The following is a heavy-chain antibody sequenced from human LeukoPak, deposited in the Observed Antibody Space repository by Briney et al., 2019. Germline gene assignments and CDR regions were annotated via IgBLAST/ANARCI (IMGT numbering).Heavy chain of an antibody. V-gene: IGHV3-30-3*01. CDR2: ISYDGSNK. CDR1: GFTFSSYA. CDR3: ARAVPGRLGAFDY. J-gene: IGHJ4*02. Sequence: GGSLRLSCAASGFTFSSYAMHWVRQAPGKGLEWVAVISYDGSNKYYADSVKGRFTISRDNSKNTLYLQMNSLRVEDTAVYYCARAVPGRLGAFDYWGQGTLVTVSS. D-gene: IGHD1-26*01.